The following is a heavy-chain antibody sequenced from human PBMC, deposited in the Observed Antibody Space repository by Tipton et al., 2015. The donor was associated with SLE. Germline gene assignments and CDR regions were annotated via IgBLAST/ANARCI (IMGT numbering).Heavy chain of an antibody. J-gene: IGHJ3*02. V-gene: IGHV4-59*11. Sequence: TLSLTCTVSGGSITSHYWSWIRQPPGKGLEWIGYIYTSGSTNYNPSLKSRVTMSVDTSKNQFSLKLSSVTAADTAVYYCARDRIWFGEFPIWGQGTMVTVSS. CDR1: GGSITSHY. CDR2: IYTSGST. CDR3: ARDRIWFGEFPI. D-gene: IGHD3-10*01.